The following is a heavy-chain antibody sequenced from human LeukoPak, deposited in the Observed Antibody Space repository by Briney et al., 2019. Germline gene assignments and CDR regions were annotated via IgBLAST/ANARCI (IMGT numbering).Heavy chain of an antibody. CDR2: ISAYNGNT. V-gene: IGHV1-18*01. CDR3: ARDQTSGYGPDAFDI. CDR1: GYTFTSYG. Sequence: ASVKVSCKASGYTFTSYGISWVRQAPGQGLEWMGWISAYNGNTNYAQKLQGRVTMTTDTSTSTAYMELRSLRSDDTAVYYCARDQTSGYGPDAFDIWGQGTMVTVSS. D-gene: IGHD5-12*01. J-gene: IGHJ3*02.